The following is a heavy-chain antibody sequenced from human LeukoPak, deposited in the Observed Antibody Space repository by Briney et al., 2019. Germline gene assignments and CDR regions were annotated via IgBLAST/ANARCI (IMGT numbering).Heavy chain of an antibody. V-gene: IGHV3-23*01. D-gene: IGHD2-2*01. CDR1: GFIFDDYA. CDR2: ISGSGGST. Sequence: GGSLRLSCAVSGFIFDDYAMHWVRQAPGKGLEWVSAISGSGGSTYYADSVKGRFTISRDNSKNTLYLQMNSLRAEDTAVYYCAFGTAALAWGHAFDIWGQGTMVTVSS. J-gene: IGHJ3*02. CDR3: AFGTAALAWGHAFDI.